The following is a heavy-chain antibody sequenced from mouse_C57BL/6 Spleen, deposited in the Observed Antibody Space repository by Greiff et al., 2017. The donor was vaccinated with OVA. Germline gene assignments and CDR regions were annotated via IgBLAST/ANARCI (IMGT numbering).Heavy chain of an antibody. CDR2: IDPSDSYT. CDR1: GYTFTSYW. D-gene: IGHD1-1*01. CDR3: ARRGTVVPFDY. J-gene: IGHJ2*01. Sequence: QVQLQQSGAELVMPGASVKLSCKASGYTFTSYWMHWVKQRPGQGLEWIGEIDPSDSYTNYNQKFKGKSTLTVDKSSSTAYMQLSSLTSEDSAVYYCARRGTVVPFDYWGQGTTLTVSS. V-gene: IGHV1-69*01.